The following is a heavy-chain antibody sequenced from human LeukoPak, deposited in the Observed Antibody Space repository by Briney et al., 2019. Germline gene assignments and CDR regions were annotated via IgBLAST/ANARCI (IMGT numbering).Heavy chain of an antibody. CDR1: GYILTNYY. CDR2: INPSDGST. J-gene: IGHJ4*02. CDR3: MGMDGGVTGTSFDY. V-gene: IGHV1-46*01. D-gene: IGHD3-10*01. Sequence: ASVKVSCKASGYILTNYYMYWVRQAPGQGPEWMAVINPSDGSTSYAQNFQGRVTMTRDTSTSTVYMEMSSLRSEDTAVYYCMGMDGGVTGTSFDYWGQGTLVTVSS.